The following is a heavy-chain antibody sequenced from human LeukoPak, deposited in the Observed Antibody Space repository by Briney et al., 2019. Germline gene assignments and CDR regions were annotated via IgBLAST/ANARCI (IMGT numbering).Heavy chain of an antibody. V-gene: IGHV3-48*03. CDR3: ARLKAGN. J-gene: IGHJ4*02. CDR1: GFTFSSYE. CDR2: ISDRGDTI. Sequence: GGSLRLSCAASGFTFSSYEMNWVRQAPGKGLEWVSYISDRGDTIYYADSVKGRFTVSRDNANNSVSLQMNSLSADDTAVYYCARLKAGNWGPGTLVTVSS.